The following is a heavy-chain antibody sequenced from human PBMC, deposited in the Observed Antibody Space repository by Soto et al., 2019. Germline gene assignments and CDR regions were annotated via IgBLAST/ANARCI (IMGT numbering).Heavy chain of an antibody. D-gene: IGHD3-3*01. V-gene: IGHV2-26*01. Sequence: QVTLKESGPVLVKPTETLTLTCTVSGFSLSNARMGVSWIRQPPGKALEWLAHIFSNDEKSYSTSLKSRLTISKDTSKSQVVLTMTNIDPVDTATYYCARIKSSDYDSSFDYWGHGTLVTVSS. CDR2: IFSNDEK. CDR1: GFSLSNARMG. J-gene: IGHJ4*01. CDR3: ARIKSSDYDSSFDY.